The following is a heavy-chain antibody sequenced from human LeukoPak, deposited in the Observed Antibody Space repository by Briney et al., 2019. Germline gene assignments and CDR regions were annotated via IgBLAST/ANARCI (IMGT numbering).Heavy chain of an antibody. Sequence: PSETLSLTCTVSGGSISSGGYYWSWIRQPPGKGLEWIGYIYHSGSTYYNPSLKSRVTISVDRSKNQFSLKLSSVTAADTAVYYCARGGRFSDAFDIWGQGTMVTVSS. J-gene: IGHJ3*02. CDR1: GGSISSGGYY. CDR2: IYHSGST. CDR3: ARGGRFSDAFDI. V-gene: IGHV4-30-2*01. D-gene: IGHD3-3*01.